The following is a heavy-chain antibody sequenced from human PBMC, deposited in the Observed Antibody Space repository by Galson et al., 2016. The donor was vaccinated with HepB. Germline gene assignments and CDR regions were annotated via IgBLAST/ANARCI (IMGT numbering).Heavy chain of an antibody. CDR1: GFSFSNFA. D-gene: IGHD4-17*01. J-gene: IGHJ3*02. V-gene: IGHV3-30*18. CDR3: AKFSDYGDYRDAFDI. Sequence: SLRLSCAASGFSFSNFAIHWVRQAPGKGLEWVAVIIFDGSNKYYADSVKGRFTISRDNSRNTVYLQMNSLRAEDTAVYYCAKFSDYGDYRDAFDIWGQGTMVTVSS. CDR2: IIFDGSNK.